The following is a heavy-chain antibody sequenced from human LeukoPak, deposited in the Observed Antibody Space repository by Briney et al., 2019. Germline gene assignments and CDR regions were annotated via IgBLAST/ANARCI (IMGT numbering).Heavy chain of an antibody. J-gene: IGHJ2*01. Sequence: SETLSLTCTVSGGSISSGDYYWSWIRQPPGKGLEWIGYIYYSGSTYYNPSLKSRVTISVDTSKNQFSLKLSSVTAADTAVYYCARHPPIVVVITNPGYFDLWGRGTLVTVSS. V-gene: IGHV4-39*01. D-gene: IGHD3-22*01. CDR3: ARHPPIVVVITNPGYFDL. CDR2: IYYSGST. CDR1: GGSISSGDYY.